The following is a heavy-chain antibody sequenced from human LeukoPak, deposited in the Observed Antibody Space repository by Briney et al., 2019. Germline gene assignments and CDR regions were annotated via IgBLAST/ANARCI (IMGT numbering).Heavy chain of an antibody. V-gene: IGHV1-69*04. J-gene: IGHJ6*02. Sequence: ASVKVSCKASGGTFSSYGFVWLRQAPGQGLEWMGRIIPILGIADYAQKVQGRVTITADRSTSTAYMELSSLRSEDTAVYATHNVDSYETSDGMDVWGQGTTVTVSS. CDR2: IIPILGIA. CDR1: GGTFSSYG. D-gene: IGHD3-22*01. CDR3: HNVDSYETSDGMDV.